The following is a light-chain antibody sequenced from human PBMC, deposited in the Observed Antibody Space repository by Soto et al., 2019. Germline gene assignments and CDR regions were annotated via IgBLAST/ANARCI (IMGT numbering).Light chain of an antibody. CDR2: GAS. CDR3: QHYYTSLTT. J-gene: IGKJ1*01. Sequence: EIMLTQSPGTLSLSPGETATLSCGASQTVTSNYLAWYQQKPGQAPRLLIFGASRRATGIPDRFIGSGSGTDFTLTINRLEPEDFAVYYCQHYYTSLTTFGQGTKVDIK. V-gene: IGKV3-20*01. CDR1: QTVTSNY.